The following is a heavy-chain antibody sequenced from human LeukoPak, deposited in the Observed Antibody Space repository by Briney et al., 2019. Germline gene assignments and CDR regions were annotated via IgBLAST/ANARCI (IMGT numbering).Heavy chain of an antibody. V-gene: IGHV3-23*01. Sequence: GGSLRRSCAASGFTFSNYAMSWVRQAPGKGLEWVSGLSGSGGSTYYADSVKGRLTISRDNSKNTLYLQMNSLRAEDTAVYYCAKADRPGIASAGDYWGQGTLVTVSS. CDR1: GFTFSNYA. CDR3: AKADRPGIASAGDY. CDR2: LSGSGGST. J-gene: IGHJ4*02. D-gene: IGHD6-13*01.